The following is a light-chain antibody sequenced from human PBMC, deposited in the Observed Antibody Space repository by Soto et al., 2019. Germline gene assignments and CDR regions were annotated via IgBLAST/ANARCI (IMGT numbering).Light chain of an antibody. CDR3: QQLNDRRFS. V-gene: IGKV1-39*01. CDR1: QSISRY. CDR2: DAS. J-gene: IGKJ2*01. Sequence: DIQMTQSPTSLSASVGDRVTITCRASQSISRYLNWYQQKPGIAPKLLIYDASSLQSGVSSRFSGSGSGTDFTLTISSLQPEDFATYYCQQLNDRRFSFGQGTKMDIK.